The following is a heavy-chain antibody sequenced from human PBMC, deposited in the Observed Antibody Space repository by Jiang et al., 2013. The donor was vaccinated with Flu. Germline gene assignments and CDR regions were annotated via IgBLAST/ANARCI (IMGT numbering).Heavy chain of an antibody. V-gene: IGHV3-23*01. CDR1: GFTVSAYA. CDR2: ISGSGGST. J-gene: IGHJ4*02. Sequence: VQLLESGGGLVQPGGSLTVSCVASGFTVSAYALSWVRQAPGKGLEWVSVISGSGGSTNYADSVKGRFTISRDNSKNTLYLQMNSLRVEDTAVYYCAKQPRIAAPSHLDSWGQGALVTVPS. CDR3: AKQPRIAAPSHLDS. D-gene: IGHD6-13*01.